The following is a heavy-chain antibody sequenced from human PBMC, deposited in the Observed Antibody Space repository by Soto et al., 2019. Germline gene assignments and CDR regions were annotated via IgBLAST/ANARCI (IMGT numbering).Heavy chain of an antibody. J-gene: IGHJ6*02. V-gene: IGHV5-10-1*01. CDR1: GYSFTSYW. D-gene: IGHD3-9*01. CDR2: IDPSDSYT. CDR3: ATYDLLTTYYYGMDV. Sequence: PGESLKISCKGSGYSFTSYWISWVRQMPGKGLEWMGRIDPSDSYTNYSPSFQGHVTISADKSISTAYLQWSSLKASDTAMYYCATYDLLTTYYYGMDVWGQGTTVNVSS.